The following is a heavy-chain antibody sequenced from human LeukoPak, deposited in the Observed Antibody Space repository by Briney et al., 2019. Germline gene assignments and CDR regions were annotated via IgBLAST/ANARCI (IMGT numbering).Heavy chain of an antibody. CDR2: INPSGGST. V-gene: IGHV1-46*01. J-gene: IGHJ5*02. CDR3: TGSGSYSPDHGDCWFDP. D-gene: IGHD3-10*01. CDR1: GYTFTSYY. Sequence: VSVKVSCKASGYTFTSYYMYWVRQAPGQGLEWMGIINPSGGSTSYAQKFQGRVTMTRDTSTSTVYMELSSLRSEDTAVYYCTGSGSYSPDHGDCWFDPWGQGTLVTVSS.